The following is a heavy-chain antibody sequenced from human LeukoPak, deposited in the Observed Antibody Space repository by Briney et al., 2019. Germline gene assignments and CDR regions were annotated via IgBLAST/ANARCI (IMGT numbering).Heavy chain of an antibody. CDR1: GFTFSSYW. J-gene: IGHJ4*02. V-gene: IGHV3-7*01. CDR3: ARIGYSSSSLDY. CDR2: IKQDGSQK. D-gene: IGHD6-13*01. Sequence: GGSLRLSCAASGFTFSSYWMTWVRRAPGKGLKWVANIKQDGSQKYYVDSVKGRLTISRDNAKNSVYLQVNSLRVEDTAVYYCARIGYSSSSLDYWGQGTPVTVSS.